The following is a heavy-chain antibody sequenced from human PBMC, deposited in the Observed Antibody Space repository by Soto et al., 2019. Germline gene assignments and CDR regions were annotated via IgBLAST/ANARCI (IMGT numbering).Heavy chain of an antibody. V-gene: IGHV4-34*01. D-gene: IGHD1-7*01. CDR2: INHSGST. J-gene: IGHJ5*02. CDR3: ARGGGYSWNYNNWFDP. CDR1: GGSFSGYY. Sequence: SETLSLTCGVYGGSFSGYYWSWLRQTPGKGLEWIGEINHSGSTNYNPSFKSRVTISGDTSKNQISLNLNSVTAADTAVYYCARGGGYSWNYNNWFDPWGQGTLVTVSS.